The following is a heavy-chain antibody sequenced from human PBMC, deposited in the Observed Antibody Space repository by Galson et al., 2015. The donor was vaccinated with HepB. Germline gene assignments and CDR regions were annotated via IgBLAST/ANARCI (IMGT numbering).Heavy chain of an antibody. CDR3: ARDLTPRLSGWYNYYYYGMDV. CDR1: GFTFNSYG. CDR2: ISSSSTYT. J-gene: IGHJ6*02. D-gene: IGHD6-19*01. V-gene: IGHV3-21*01. Sequence: SLRLSCAASGFTFNSYGMNWARQAPGKGLEWVSSISSSSTYTNYTDSVKGRFTISRDNAKNSLYLQMSSLRAEDTAVYYCARDLTPRLSGWYNYYYYGMDVWGQGTTVTVSS.